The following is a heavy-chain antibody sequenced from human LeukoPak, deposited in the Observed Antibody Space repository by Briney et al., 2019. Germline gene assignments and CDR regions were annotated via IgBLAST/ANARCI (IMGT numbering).Heavy chain of an antibody. CDR1: GYSISSGYY. CDR2: IYYSGST. Sequence: SETLSLTCAVSGYSISSGYYWGWIRQPPGKGLEWIGSIYYSGSTYYNPSLKSRVTISVDTSKNQFSLKLSSVTAADTAVYYCARAPGGLGDGYNYVGQYFQHWGQGTLVTVYS. D-gene: IGHD5-24*01. CDR3: ARAPGGLGDGYNYVGQYFQH. J-gene: IGHJ1*01. V-gene: IGHV4-38-2*01.